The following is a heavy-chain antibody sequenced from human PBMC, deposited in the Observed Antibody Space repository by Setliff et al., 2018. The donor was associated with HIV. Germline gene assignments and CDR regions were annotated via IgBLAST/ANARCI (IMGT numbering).Heavy chain of an antibody. CDR3: AKVTSFWFEDY. CDR2: IRSKSIGGTT. Sequence: GGSLRLSCTASGFSFDDYALTWVRQAPGKGLEWVGFIRSKSIGGTTDYGASVKGRFTISRDDSKTIAYLQMNSLRAEDTAVYYCAKVTSFWFEDYWGQGTLVTVSS. V-gene: IGHV3-49*04. D-gene: IGHD2-2*01. CDR1: GFSFDDYA. J-gene: IGHJ4*02.